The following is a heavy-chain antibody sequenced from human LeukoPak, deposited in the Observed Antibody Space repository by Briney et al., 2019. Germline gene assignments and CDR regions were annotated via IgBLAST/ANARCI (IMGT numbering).Heavy chain of an antibody. CDR1: GLTFSRRW. CDR3: AGDRGYLQFDY. V-gene: IGHV3-7*03. D-gene: IGHD3-10*01. J-gene: IGHJ4*02. CDR2: IKEDGSQK. Sequence: GGSLRLSCSASGLTFSRRWMSWVRQTPGKGLEWVANIKEDGSQKYYADSVMGRFTISRDNAENSLYLQLNSLRAEDTAMYYWAGDRGYLQFDYWGQGTLVTVSS.